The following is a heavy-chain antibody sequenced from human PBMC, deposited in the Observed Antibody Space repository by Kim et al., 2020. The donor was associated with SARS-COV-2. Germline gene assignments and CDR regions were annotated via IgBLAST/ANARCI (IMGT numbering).Heavy chain of an antibody. CDR2: ISYDAKHK. CDR1: GFALRSFA. CDR3: ARERDASLAHWDFDY. D-gene: IGHD3-3*02. V-gene: IGHV3-30*04. Sequence: GRSLRLSCTASGFALRSFAIHWVRQTPGKGLEWVAVISYDAKHKYCVESVKDRFTISRDNSKDTVYLQMNSLRTEDAAVYFCARERDASLAHWDFDYWG. J-gene: IGHJ4*01.